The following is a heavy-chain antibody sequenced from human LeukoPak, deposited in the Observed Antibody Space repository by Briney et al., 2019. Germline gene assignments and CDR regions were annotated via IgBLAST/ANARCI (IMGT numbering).Heavy chain of an antibody. V-gene: IGHV1-2*06. CDR3: ARDPRLSNWFDP. J-gene: IGHJ5*02. CDR1: GYTFTGYY. CDR2: INPNSGDT. D-gene: IGHD2/OR15-2a*01. Sequence: ASVKVSCKTSGYTFTGYYIHWVRQAPGQELEWIGRINPNSGDTNYAQKFQGRVTMTRETSSSTAYMGLSRLRFDDTAVYYCARDPRLSNWFDPWGQGTLVTVSS.